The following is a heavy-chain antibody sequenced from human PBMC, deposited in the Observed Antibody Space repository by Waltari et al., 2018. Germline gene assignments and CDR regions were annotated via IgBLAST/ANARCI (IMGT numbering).Heavy chain of an antibody. CDR2: IYTRGRT. Sequence: QVQLQESGPGLVKPSQTLSLTCTVSGGSISSGSYYWSWLRQPAGKGLEWIGRIYTRGRTNYNPSLKSRVTISVDTSKNQFSRKLSSLTAADTAVYYCARGEWGGSYFDYWGQGTLVTVSS. CDR3: ARGEWGGSYFDY. D-gene: IGHD1-26*01. CDR1: GGSISSGSYY. V-gene: IGHV4-61*02. J-gene: IGHJ4*02.